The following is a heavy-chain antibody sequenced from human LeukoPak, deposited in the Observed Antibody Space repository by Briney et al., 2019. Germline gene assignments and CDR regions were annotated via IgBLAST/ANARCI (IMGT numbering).Heavy chain of an antibody. CDR2: IRSKAYGGTT. D-gene: IGHD3-10*01. J-gene: IGHJ4*02. CDR1: GFTFGDYA. Sequence: GGSLRLSCTASGFTFGDYAMSWVRQAPGMGLEWVGFIRSKAYGGTTEYAASVKGRFTISRDDSKSIAFLQMNSLKSEDTAVYYCTREHYYGSGSPDYWGQGPRVTVSS. CDR3: TREHYYGSGSPDY. V-gene: IGHV3-49*04.